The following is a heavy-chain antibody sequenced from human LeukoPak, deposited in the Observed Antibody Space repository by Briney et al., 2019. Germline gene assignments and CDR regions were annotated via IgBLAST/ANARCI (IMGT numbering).Heavy chain of an antibody. CDR1: GGSISNTNW. V-gene: IGHV4-4*02. CDR3: AREGGPYRPLDY. CDR2: VNLQGST. J-gene: IGHJ4*02. Sequence: SETLSLTCCVSGGSISNTNWLTWVRQPPGKGLEWIGEVNLQGSTNYNPSLKSRVAISVDKSENHISLKLTSVTAADTAVYYCAREGGPYRPLDYSGQGTLVTVAS.